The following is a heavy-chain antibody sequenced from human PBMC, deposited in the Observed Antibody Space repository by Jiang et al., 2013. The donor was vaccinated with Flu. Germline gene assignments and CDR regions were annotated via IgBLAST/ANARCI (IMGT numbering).Heavy chain of an antibody. CDR2: ISYDGSI. D-gene: IGHD3-10*01. J-gene: IGHJ4*02. Sequence: SYAMHWVRQAPGKGLEWVAVISYDGSINTTQTTVKGRFTISRDNSKNTLYLQMNSLRAEDTAVYYCAGGYGSGSYLDYWGQGTLVTVSS. V-gene: IGHV3-30-3*01. CDR3: AGGYGSGSYLDY. CDR1: SYA.